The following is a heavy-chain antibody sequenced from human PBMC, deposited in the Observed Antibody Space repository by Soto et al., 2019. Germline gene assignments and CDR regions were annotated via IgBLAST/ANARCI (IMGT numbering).Heavy chain of an antibody. V-gene: IGHV1-69*08. Sequence: QVQLVQSGAEVKKPGASLRVSCETSGGTSTIYTITWVRQAPGQGLQWMGRIVPTLRITNYAQEFQGRLTITADSSTSTAHIELTSLTSEDTAVYYCATDKYGAGRVGVHSWGQGTLVTVPS. CDR1: GGTSTIYT. J-gene: IGHJ5*02. D-gene: IGHD1-26*01. CDR3: ATDKYGAGRVGVHS. CDR2: IVPTLRIT.